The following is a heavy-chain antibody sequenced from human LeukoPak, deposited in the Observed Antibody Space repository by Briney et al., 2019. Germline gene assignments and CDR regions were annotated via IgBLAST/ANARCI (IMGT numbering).Heavy chain of an antibody. Sequence: SETLSLTCTVSGGSINSHYWSWIRQPAGKGLEWIGRIDSSGSTTYNPSLKSRVTMSLDTSKNQFSLNLSSVTAADTAVYYCARDTLFDSWGQGTLVTVSS. CDR1: GGSINSHY. V-gene: IGHV4-4*07. CDR3: ARDTLFDS. CDR2: IDSSGST. D-gene: IGHD2/OR15-2a*01. J-gene: IGHJ4*02.